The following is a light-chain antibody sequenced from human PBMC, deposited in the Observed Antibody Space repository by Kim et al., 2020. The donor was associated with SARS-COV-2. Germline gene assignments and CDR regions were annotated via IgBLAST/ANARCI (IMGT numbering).Light chain of an antibody. CDR1: QTVSSNF. CDR2: GAS. Sequence: EIVLTQSPGTLSLSPGERVTLSCRASQTVSSNFLAWYQQKPGQAPRLLIYGASSRAIGIPDRFSGSGSGTDFTLTISRLEPEDFAMYYCKQYGTSPMYTFGQGTKLE. J-gene: IGKJ2*01. CDR3: KQYGTSPMYT. V-gene: IGKV3-20*01.